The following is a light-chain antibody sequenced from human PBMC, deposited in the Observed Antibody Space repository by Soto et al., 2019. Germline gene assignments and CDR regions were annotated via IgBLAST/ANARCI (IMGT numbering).Light chain of an antibody. CDR3: GTWDSSLGAVV. CDR1: STNIGDNY. J-gene: IGLJ2*01. CDR2: DSN. V-gene: IGLV1-51*01. Sequence: QSVLTQPPSVSAAPGQRVSISCSGTSTNIGDNYVSWYQHLPGTAPKLVLYDSNKRPSGIPDRFSGSKSGTSATLGITGLQTGDEADYYCGTWDSSLGAVVFGGGTQLTVL.